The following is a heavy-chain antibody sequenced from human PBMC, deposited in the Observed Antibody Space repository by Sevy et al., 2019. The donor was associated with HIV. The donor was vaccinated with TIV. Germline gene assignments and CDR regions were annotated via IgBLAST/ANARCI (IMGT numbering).Heavy chain of an antibody. D-gene: IGHD3-10*01. CDR1: GFTFSSYS. V-gene: IGHV3-21*01. CDR3: ARGRSDPRADSFDY. J-gene: IGHJ4*02. CDR2: ISSSSSYI. Sequence: GGSLRLSCVASGFTFSSYSLNWVRQAPGKGLEWVSSISSSSSYIFYADSLKGRFTISRDNAKNSLYLQMNSLRVEDTAVYYCARGRSDPRADSFDYWGQGTLVTVSS.